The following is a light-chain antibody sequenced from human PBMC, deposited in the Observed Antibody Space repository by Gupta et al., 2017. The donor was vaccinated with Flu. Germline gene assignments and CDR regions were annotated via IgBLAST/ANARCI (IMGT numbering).Light chain of an antibody. CDR2: EVD. J-gene: IGLJ2*01. V-gene: IGLV2-14*01. CDR3: SSYSGSSTL. Sequence: QSALTQPASVSGSPGQSITISCTGTSSDVGAYNYVAWYQQHPGKAPKLIIFEVDNRPSGVSNRFSGSKSGNTASLTISGLQAEDEDHYYCSSYSGSSTLFGGGTKLTVL. CDR1: SSDVGAYNY.